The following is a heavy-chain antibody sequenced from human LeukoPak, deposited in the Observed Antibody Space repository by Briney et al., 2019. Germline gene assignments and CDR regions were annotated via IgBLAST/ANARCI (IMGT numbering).Heavy chain of an antibody. Sequence: SETLSLTCTVSGGSISSYYWSWIRQPSGKGLEWIGYIYYSGSTNYNPSLKSRVTISVDTSKNQFSLKLSSVTAADTAVYYCARVTPYYYDSSGYSPGFDYWGQGTLVTVSS. V-gene: IGHV4-59*01. CDR1: GGSISSYY. CDR3: ARVTPYYYDSSGYSPGFDY. J-gene: IGHJ4*02. D-gene: IGHD3-22*01. CDR2: IYYSGST.